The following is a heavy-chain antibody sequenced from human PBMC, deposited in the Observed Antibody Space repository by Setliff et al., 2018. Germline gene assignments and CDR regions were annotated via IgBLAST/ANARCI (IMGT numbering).Heavy chain of an antibody. CDR1: GVSIRSYY. CDR3: ARLPRTVTHFDY. D-gene: IGHD4-17*01. CDR2: IFYSGSS. V-gene: IGHV4-59*01. Sequence: SEDLSLTCTVSGVSIRSYYWSWIRQPPGKGLEWIGYIFYSGSSNYNPSLQSRVSISVDTSKNQLSLKLDSLTAADTAVYFCARLPRTVTHFDYWGQGALVTVSS. J-gene: IGHJ4*02.